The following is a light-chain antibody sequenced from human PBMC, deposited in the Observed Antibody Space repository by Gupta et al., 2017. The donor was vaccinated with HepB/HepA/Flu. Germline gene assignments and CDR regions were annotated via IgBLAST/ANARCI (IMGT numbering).Light chain of an antibody. CDR3: QQYINWPPRT. Sequence: EIVMTQSPATLSVSPGERATLSCRASQSVSNNLAWYQQKPGQAPRRLIYGASTRATGIPARFSGSGSGTEFTLTISSLQSEEFAVYYCQQYINWPPRTFGQGTKVEVK. V-gene: IGKV3-15*01. J-gene: IGKJ1*01. CDR1: QSVSNN. CDR2: GAS.